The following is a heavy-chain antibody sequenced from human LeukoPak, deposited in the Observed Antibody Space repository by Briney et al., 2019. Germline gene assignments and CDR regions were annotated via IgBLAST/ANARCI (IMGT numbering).Heavy chain of an antibody. D-gene: IGHD1-26*01. CDR3: ARPETAWELPLSYFDY. Sequence: GGSLRLSCATSGFSFSSFWMSWVRQAPGKGLEWVAVISYDGSNKYYADSVKGRFTISRDNSKNTLYLQMNSLRAEDTAVYYCARPETAWELPLSYFDYWGQGTLVTVSS. V-gene: IGHV3-30-3*01. J-gene: IGHJ4*02. CDR1: GFSFSSFW. CDR2: ISYDGSNK.